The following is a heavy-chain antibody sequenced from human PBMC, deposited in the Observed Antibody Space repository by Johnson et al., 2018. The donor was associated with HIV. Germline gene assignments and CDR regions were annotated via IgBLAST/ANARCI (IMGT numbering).Heavy chain of an antibody. CDR1: GFTFDDYG. J-gene: IGHJ3*02. CDR2: INWNGGST. CDR3: AKDRQATSTLGAFDI. V-gene: IGHV3-20*04. Sequence: VQLVESGGGVVRPGGSLRLSCSASGFTFDDYGMSWVRQAPGTGLEWVSGINWNGGSTGYADSVKGRFTISRDNAKNSLYLQMNSLRTEDTALYYCAKDRQATSTLGAFDIWGQGTMVTVSS. D-gene: IGHD5-24*01.